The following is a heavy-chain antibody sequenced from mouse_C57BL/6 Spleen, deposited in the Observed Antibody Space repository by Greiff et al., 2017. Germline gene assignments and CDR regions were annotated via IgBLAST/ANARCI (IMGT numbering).Heavy chain of an antibody. D-gene: IGHD1-1*01. J-gene: IGHJ1*03. Sequence: VQLQQSGAELVKPGASVKLSCTASGFNIKDYYMHWVKQRTEQGLEWIGRIDPEDGATKYAPHFQGKATITADTSSNTAYQQLSILTSEDTAVYYCSYYGSRWGWYFDVWGTGTTVTVSS. V-gene: IGHV14-2*01. CDR3: SYYGSRWGWYFDV. CDR1: GFNIKDYY. CDR2: IDPEDGAT.